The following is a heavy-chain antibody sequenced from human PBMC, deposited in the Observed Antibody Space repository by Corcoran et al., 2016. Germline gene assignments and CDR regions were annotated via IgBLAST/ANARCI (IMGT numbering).Heavy chain of an antibody. D-gene: IGHD3-22*01. V-gene: IGHV4-39*01. CDR3: ARRYYSDSSGQDAFDI. Sequence: QLQLQESGPGLVKPTETLSLTCTVSGGSISSSSYYWGWIRQPPGKGLEWLGSVYYSGSTYYNPSLKSRVTISVDTSKKQLSLELSSVTAADTAVYYCARRYYSDSSGQDAFDIWGQGTVVTVSS. CDR1: GGSISSSSYY. J-gene: IGHJ3*02. CDR2: VYYSGST.